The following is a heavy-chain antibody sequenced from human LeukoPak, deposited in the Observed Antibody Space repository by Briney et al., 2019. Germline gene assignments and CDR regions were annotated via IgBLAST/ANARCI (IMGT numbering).Heavy chain of an antibody. CDR1: GFTFTSSA. D-gene: IGHD3-10*01. CDR3: AADYGSGSLNGMDV. CDR2: IVVGSGNT. V-gene: IGHV1-58*02. Sequence: ASVKVSCKASGFTFTSSAMQWVRQARGQRLEWIGWIVVGSGNTNYAQKFQEGVTITRDMSTSTAYMELSSLRSEDTAVYYCAADYGSGSLNGMDVWGQGTTVTVSS. J-gene: IGHJ6*02.